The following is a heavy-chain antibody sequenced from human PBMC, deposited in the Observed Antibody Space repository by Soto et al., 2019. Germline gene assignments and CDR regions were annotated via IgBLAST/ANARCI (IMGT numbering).Heavy chain of an antibody. CDR1: GFTFSSYW. CDR2: MNNDGSYT. V-gene: IGHV3-74*01. CDR3: VRGGYMHACDI. Sequence: EVQLVESGGGLVQPGGSLRLSCAASGFTFSSYWLYWVRQAPGKGLEWVSHMNNDGSYTIYAESVKGRFTFSRDNAKNTLYLQMNSLRAEDTAVYYCVRGGYMHACDIWGPGTMVTRSS. D-gene: IGHD6-13*01. J-gene: IGHJ3*02.